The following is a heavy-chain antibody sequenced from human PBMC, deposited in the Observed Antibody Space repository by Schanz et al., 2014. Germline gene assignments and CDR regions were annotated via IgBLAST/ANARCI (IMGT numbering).Heavy chain of an antibody. J-gene: IGHJ4*02. CDR2: IIPILDKT. V-gene: IGHV1-69*08. CDR3: ARDGEASAGCDY. CDR1: GGTFSSST. D-gene: IGHD6-13*01. Sequence: QVQLVQSGAEVKKPGSSVKVSCKASGGTFSSSTLTWVRQAPGQGLEWMGRIIPILDKTNYAQKFQGRVTMTADKSTSTVYMEVSGVRSEDTVVYYCARDGEASAGCDYWGQGTLVTVSS.